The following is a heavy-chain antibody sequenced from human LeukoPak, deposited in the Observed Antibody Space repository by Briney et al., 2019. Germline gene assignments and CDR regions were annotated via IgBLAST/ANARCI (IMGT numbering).Heavy chain of an antibody. Sequence: GASVTVSFKASGGTFINYAISWVRQAPGKGREGMGRIIPILGIANYAQKFQGRVTITADKSTSTAYMELSSLRSEDTAVYYCARDRGYSYGLASDYWGQGTLVTVSS. D-gene: IGHD5-18*01. CDR2: IIPILGIA. V-gene: IGHV1-69*04. CDR3: ARDRGYSYGLASDY. CDR1: GGTFINYA. J-gene: IGHJ4*02.